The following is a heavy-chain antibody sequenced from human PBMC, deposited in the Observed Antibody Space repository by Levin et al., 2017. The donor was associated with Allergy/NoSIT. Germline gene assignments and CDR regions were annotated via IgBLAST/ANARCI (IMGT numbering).Heavy chain of an antibody. D-gene: IGHD5-24*01. J-gene: IGHJ4*02. V-gene: IGHV3-74*01. CDR3: ARFMAPGY. Sequence: GGSLRLSCAASGFTFSTHYMHWVRQAPGKGLVWVSLINPDGTSTTYADSVKARFTISRDNAKNTLHLQMNSLRAEDTAVYYCARFMAPGYWGQGTLVTVSS. CDR1: GFTFSTHY. CDR2: INPDGTST.